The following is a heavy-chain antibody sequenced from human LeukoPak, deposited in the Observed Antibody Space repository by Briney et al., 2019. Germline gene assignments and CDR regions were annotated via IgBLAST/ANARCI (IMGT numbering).Heavy chain of an antibody. CDR2: IKEDGSEK. J-gene: IGHJ4*02. CDR1: GFTFSGYW. CDR3: VRGCWPLDF. V-gene: IGHV3-7*01. Sequence: GGSLRLSCAASGFTFSGYWMSWVRQAPGKGLEWVATIKEDGSEKYYVDSVKGRFTISRDNAKNSLSLEMNRLRADDTAVYYCVRGCWPLDFWGQGTLVTVSS.